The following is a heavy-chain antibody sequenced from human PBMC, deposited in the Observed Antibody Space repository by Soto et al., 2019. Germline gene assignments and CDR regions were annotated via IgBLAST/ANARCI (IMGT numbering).Heavy chain of an antibody. CDR3: ARPPHDFWSGYSISFDP. V-gene: IGHV4-59*01. CDR1: GGSISSYY. Sequence: SETLSLTCTVSGGSISSYYWSCIRQPPGKGLERIGYIYYSGSTNYNPSLKSRVTISVDTSKNQFSLKLSSVTAADTAVYYRARPPHDFWSGYSISFDPWGQGTLVTVSS. D-gene: IGHD3-3*01. CDR2: IYYSGST. J-gene: IGHJ5*02.